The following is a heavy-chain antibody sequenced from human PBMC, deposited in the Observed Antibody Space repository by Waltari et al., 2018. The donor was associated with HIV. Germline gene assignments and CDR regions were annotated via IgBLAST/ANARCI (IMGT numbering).Heavy chain of an antibody. D-gene: IGHD3-3*01. V-gene: IGHV4-39*07. Sequence: QLQLQESGPGLVKPSETLSLTCTVSGGPISSSSYYWGWIRQPPGKGLEWIGSIYYSGSTYYNPSLKSRVTISVDTSKNQFSLKLSSVTAADTAVYYCATLYYDFWSGKGDYWGQGTLVTVSS. J-gene: IGHJ4*02. CDR1: GGPISSSSYY. CDR3: ATLYYDFWSGKGDY. CDR2: IYYSGST.